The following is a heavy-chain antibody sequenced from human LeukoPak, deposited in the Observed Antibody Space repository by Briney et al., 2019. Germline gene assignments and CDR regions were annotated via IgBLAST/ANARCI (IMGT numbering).Heavy chain of an antibody. CDR1: GLTFSTYA. J-gene: IGHJ4*02. D-gene: IGHD6-19*01. Sequence: PGGSLRLSCAASGLTFSTYAMNWVRQAPGKGLEWVAVISDDGRHNYYADSVRGRFTISRDNSKNTLYLQMNSLRVEDTAIYYCAKDQYSSGWYFDYWGQGTLVTVSS. CDR2: ISDDGRHN. CDR3: AKDQYSSGWYFDY. V-gene: IGHV3-30*04.